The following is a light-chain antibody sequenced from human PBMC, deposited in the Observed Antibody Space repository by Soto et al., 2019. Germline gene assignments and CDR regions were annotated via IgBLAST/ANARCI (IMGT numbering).Light chain of an antibody. CDR3: QQYNNCPPWT. J-gene: IGKJ1*01. V-gene: IGKV3-15*01. Sequence: EIVLTQSPATLSLSLGERVTLSCRASQSVGSSLAWYQQKPGQAPRLLIYGASTMATGVPARFSGSGSGTEFTLTISSLQSEDFSVNYCQQYNNCPPWTFGQGTKVDI. CDR2: GAS. CDR1: QSVGSS.